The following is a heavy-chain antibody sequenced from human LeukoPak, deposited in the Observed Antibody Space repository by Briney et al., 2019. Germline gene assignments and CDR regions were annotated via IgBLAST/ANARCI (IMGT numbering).Heavy chain of an antibody. CDR2: INPSDGST. V-gene: IGHV1-46*01. CDR3: ARDLGIGWYMFDY. D-gene: IGHD6-19*01. CDR1: GYTFTSHY. J-gene: IGHJ4*02. Sequence: ASVKVSCKASGYTFTSHYVHWVQQAPGQGLEWVGRINPSDGSTSYAQKFQGRVPMTWDTATSTVYMELSSLRSEDTAMYYCARDLGIGWYMFDYWGQGTLVTVSS.